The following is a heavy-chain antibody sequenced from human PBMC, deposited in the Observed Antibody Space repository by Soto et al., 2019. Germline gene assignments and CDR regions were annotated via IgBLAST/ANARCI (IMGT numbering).Heavy chain of an antibody. Sequence: PGESLKISCKGSGHSPTNYWITWLRQMPGKGLEWMGRIDPSDSVTNYSPSFQGHVSISADRSISTAYLQWGSLKASDTAIYYCARQNISPNFKVPRGSDVWGQGTTVTVSS. V-gene: IGHV5-10-1*01. CDR2: IDPSDSVT. D-gene: IGHD3-3*02. J-gene: IGHJ6*02. CDR3: ARQNISPNFKVPRGSDV. CDR1: GHSPTNYW.